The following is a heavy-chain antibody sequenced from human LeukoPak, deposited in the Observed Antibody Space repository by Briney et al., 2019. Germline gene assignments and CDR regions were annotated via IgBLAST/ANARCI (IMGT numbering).Heavy chain of an antibody. CDR2: IKQDGSEK. CDR1: GFTFRNYW. CDR3: ARAPAQHYYDSSGYYYGLDY. V-gene: IGHV3-7*04. Sequence: GGSLRLSCAASGFTFRNYWMSWVRQAPGKGLEWVANIKQDGSEKYYVDSVKGRSTISRDNAENSLSLQMDSLRAEDTAVYYCARAPAQHYYDSSGYYYGLDYWGQGTLVTVSS. D-gene: IGHD3-22*01. J-gene: IGHJ4*02.